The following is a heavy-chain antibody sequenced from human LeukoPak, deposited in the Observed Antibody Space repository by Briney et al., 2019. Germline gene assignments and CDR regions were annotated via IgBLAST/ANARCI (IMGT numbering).Heavy chain of an antibody. J-gene: IGHJ3*02. V-gene: IGHV3-30-3*01. Sequence: PGGSLRLSCAASGFTFSSYAMHWVRQAPGKGLEWVAVISYDGSNKYYADSVKGRFTISRDNSKNTLYLQMNSLRAEDTAVYYCARDKTYYDSPNVFDIWGQGTMVTVSS. D-gene: IGHD3-22*01. CDR1: GFTFSSYA. CDR2: ISYDGSNK. CDR3: ARDKTYYDSPNVFDI.